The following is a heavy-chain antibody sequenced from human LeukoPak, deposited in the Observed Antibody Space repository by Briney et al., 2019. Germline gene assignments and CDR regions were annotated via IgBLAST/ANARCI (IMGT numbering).Heavy chain of an antibody. Sequence: GGSLRLSCAASGFTLSSYVMHWVRQAPGEGPEWVSVTGHSGDPTYYADSVKGRFAISRDNPKNTLYLQMNSLRAEDTAVYFCAKRGVVIRVFLVGFHKEAYYFDSWGQGALVTVSS. CDR2: TGHSGDPT. CDR1: GFTLSSYV. V-gene: IGHV3-23*01. D-gene: IGHD3-10*01. J-gene: IGHJ4*02. CDR3: AKRGVVIRVFLVGFHKEAYYFDS.